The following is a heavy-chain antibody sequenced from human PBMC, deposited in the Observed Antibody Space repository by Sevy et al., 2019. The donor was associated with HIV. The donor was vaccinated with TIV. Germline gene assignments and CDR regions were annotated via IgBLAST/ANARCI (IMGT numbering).Heavy chain of an antibody. CDR3: AREGPRIAQFDY. J-gene: IGHJ4*02. V-gene: IGHV4-39*02. Sequence: SETLSLTCTVSGDSLSSNEYYWAWIRQPPGKGLDWIGSIYYSGSTYYNPSLKSRVTISVDTSKNQFSLKLRSVTAAGTAVYYCAREGPRIAQFDYWGQGTLVTVSS. CDR1: GDSLSSNEYY. D-gene: IGHD6-13*01. CDR2: IYYSGST.